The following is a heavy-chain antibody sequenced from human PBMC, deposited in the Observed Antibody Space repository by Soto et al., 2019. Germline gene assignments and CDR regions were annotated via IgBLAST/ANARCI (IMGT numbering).Heavy chain of an antibody. CDR3: ASLYGDHWGYYFYY. J-gene: IGHJ4*02. CDR1: GGSISSGGYS. D-gene: IGHD4-17*01. Sequence: QLQLQESGSGLVKPSQTLSLTCAVSGGSISSGGYSWSWIRQPPGKGLEWIGYIYHSGSTYYNPYLKSRVTIPADRSKDQVSLKLSSVTAEDTAVYYCASLYGDHWGYYFYYWGQGTRVTVS. CDR2: IYHSGST. V-gene: IGHV4-30-2*01.